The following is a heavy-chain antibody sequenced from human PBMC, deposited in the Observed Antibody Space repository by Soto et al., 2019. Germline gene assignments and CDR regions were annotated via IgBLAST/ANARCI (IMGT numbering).Heavy chain of an antibody. V-gene: IGHV3-33*01. CDR1: GFTFRTYG. CDR3: ARVSVDGGELDL. D-gene: IGHD1-26*01. CDR2: IWYDASNK. J-gene: IGHJ4*02. Sequence: VQLVESGGGVVQPGRSLRLSCAASGFTFRTYGMYWVRQAQGKGLEWVAVIWYDASNKYYADSVKGRFTISRDNSENTLYLRMNSLRAEDTAVYYCARVSVDGGELDLWGQGTLVTVSS.